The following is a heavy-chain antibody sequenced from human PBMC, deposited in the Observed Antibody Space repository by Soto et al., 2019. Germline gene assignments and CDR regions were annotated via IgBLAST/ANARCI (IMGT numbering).Heavy chain of an antibody. CDR3: ARDPGIAARLHYYYYGMEV. D-gene: IGHD6-6*01. J-gene: IGHJ6*01. CDR2: IIPIFGTA. CDR1: GCTFSSYA. Sequence: SVKVSCKASGCTFSSYAISWVRQAPGQGLEWMGEIIPIFGTANYAQKFQGRVTITADESTSTAYMELSSLRSEDTAVYYCARDPGIAARLHYYYYGMEVWGQGTTVTVS. V-gene: IGHV1-69*13.